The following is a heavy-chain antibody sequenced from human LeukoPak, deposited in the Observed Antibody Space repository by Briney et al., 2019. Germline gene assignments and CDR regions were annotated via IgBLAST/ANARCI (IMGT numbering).Heavy chain of an antibody. D-gene: IGHD2-15*01. V-gene: IGHV3-30*04. CDR1: GFTISTYA. CDR3: ARDSAIVVLAYMDV. Sequence: TGGSLRLSCAASGFTISTYAMHWVRQAPGKGLEWVAFISYDGNKKYHADSVKGRFTISRDNFKNTVSLQMNSLRAEDTAVYYCARDSAIVVLAYMDVWGKGTTVTVSS. J-gene: IGHJ6*03. CDR2: ISYDGNKK.